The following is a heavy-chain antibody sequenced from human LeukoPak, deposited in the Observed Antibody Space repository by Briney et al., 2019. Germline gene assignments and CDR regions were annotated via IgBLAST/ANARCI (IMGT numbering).Heavy chain of an antibody. CDR1: GYTFTSYG. V-gene: IGHV1-18*01. CDR2: ISAYNGNT. D-gene: IGHD3-10*01. CDR3: ARDPYYYGSGSYSRSDY. J-gene: IGHJ4*02. Sequence: ASVKVSCKASGYTFTSYGISWVRQAPGQGLEWMGWISAYNGNTNYAQKLQGRVTMTTDTSTSTAYMELRSLRSDDTAVYYCARDPYYYGSGSYSRSDYWGQGTLVTVSS.